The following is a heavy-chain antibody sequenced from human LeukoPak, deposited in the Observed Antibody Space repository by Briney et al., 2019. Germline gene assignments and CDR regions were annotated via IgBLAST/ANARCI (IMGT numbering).Heavy chain of an antibody. J-gene: IGHJ6*03. CDR2: INHSGST. CDR3: ARGPMYSSGWYPPYYYYYVDV. Sequence: SETLSLTCNVSGYSISSGYFWGWVRQAPGKGLEWIGEINHSGSTNYNPSLKSRVTISVDTSKNQFSLKLSSVTAADTAVYYCARGPMYSSGWYPPYYYYYVDVWGKGTTVTVSS. D-gene: IGHD6-19*01. CDR1: GYSISSGYF. V-gene: IGHV4-38-2*02.